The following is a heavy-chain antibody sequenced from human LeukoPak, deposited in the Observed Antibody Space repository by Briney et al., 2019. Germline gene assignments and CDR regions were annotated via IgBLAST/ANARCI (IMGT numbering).Heavy chain of an antibody. CDR1: GFTFGDYG. V-gene: IGHV3-49*04. CDR2: IRSKAYGGTT. Sequence: GGSLRLSCTASGFTFGDYGMSWVRQAPGKGLEWVGFIRSKAYGGTTEYAASVKGRFTISRDDSKSIAYPQMNSLKTEDTAVYYCTRDQFASSGHSDYWGQGTLVTVSS. D-gene: IGHD6-19*01. CDR3: TRDQFASSGHSDY. J-gene: IGHJ4*02.